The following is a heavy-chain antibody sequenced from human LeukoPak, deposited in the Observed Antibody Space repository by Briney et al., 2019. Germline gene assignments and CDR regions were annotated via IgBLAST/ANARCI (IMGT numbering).Heavy chain of an antibody. CDR1: GGSISSYY. D-gene: IGHD3-22*01. Sequence: PSETLSLTCTVSGGSISSYYWSRIRQPPGKGLEWIGYIYYSGSTNYNPSLKSRVTISVDTSKNQFSLKLSSVTAADTAVYYCARDSGPGALYYYDSSGYYVAFDIWGQGTMVTVSS. V-gene: IGHV4-59*01. CDR2: IYYSGST. J-gene: IGHJ3*02. CDR3: ARDSGPGALYYYDSSGYYVAFDI.